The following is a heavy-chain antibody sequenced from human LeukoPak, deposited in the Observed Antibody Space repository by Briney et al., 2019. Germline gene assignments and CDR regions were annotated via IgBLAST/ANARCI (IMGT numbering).Heavy chain of an antibody. J-gene: IGHJ4*02. D-gene: IGHD2-8*01. V-gene: IGHV1-18*01. CDR2: ISAYNGNT. CDR1: GYTFTSYG. CDR3: ARGCLGFRTNGVCPLGY. Sequence: ASVTVSCKASGYTFTSYGITWVRQAPGQGLEWMGWISAYNGNTNYAQKLQGRVTMTTDTSTSTAYMDLSSLRSDDTAVYYCARGCLGFRTNGVCPLGYWGQGTLVTVSS.